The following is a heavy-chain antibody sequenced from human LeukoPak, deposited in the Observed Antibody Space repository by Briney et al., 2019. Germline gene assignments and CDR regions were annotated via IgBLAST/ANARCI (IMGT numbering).Heavy chain of an antibody. CDR2: ISGSGGST. J-gene: IGHJ4*02. Sequence: GGSLRLSCAASGFTFSSYGMSWVRQAPGKGLEWVSAISGSGGSTYYADSVKGRFTISRDNSKNTLYLQMNSLRAEDTAVYYCAKDGSRVRGDSSGYFDYWGQGTLVTVSS. CDR3: AKDGSRVRGDSSGYFDY. CDR1: GFTFSSYG. V-gene: IGHV3-23*01. D-gene: IGHD5-18*01.